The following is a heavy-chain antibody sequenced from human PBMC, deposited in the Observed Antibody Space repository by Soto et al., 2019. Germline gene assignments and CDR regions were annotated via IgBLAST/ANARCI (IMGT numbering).Heavy chain of an antibody. CDR2: IYHSGST. CDR1: GGTITSGRSS. D-gene: IGHD6-6*01. CDR3: VRESVASGPNYFDT. Sequence: SEPLSISCSVSGGTITSGRSSWNWIRQSPGKGLEWIAYIYHSGSTYYNPSLKSRVTISVDRSENQFSLKLTSVTAADTAVYYCVRESVASGPNYFDTWGPGTLVTVSS. V-gene: IGHV4-30-2*06. J-gene: IGHJ5*02.